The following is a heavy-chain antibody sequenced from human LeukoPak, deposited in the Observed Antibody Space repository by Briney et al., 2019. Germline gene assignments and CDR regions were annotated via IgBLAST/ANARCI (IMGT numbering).Heavy chain of an antibody. V-gene: IGHV3-23*01. Sequence: GGSLRLSCAASGFTFSSSAMSWVRQAPGKGLEWVSAISGSGGNTYYADSVKGRFTISRDNSKNTLYLQVNSLRAEDTAVYYCAKDTQPYYYDSSGTTDYWGQGTLVTVSS. CDR3: AKDTQPYYYDSSGTTDY. CDR2: ISGSGGNT. CDR1: GFTFSSSA. D-gene: IGHD3-22*01. J-gene: IGHJ4*02.